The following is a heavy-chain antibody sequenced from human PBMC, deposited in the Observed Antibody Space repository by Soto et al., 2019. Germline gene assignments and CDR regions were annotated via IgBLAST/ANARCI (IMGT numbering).Heavy chain of an antibody. V-gene: IGHV2-5*02. CDR2: IYWDDDK. J-gene: IGHJ4*02. CDR1: EFLLGTSGVS. Sequence: QITLKESGPTLVKPTQTLTLTCTFSEFLLGTSGVSVGWIRQPPGKALEWLALIYWDDDKRYSPSLKSRLTITKDTSKNQVVLTMTNMDPVDTATYYCAHSAHQTGDFDYWGQGTLVTVSS. CDR3: AHSAHQTGDFDY. D-gene: IGHD1-26*01.